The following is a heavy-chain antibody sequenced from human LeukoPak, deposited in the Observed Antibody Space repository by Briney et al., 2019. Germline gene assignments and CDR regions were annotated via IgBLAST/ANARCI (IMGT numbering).Heavy chain of an antibody. CDR2: INQDGSDK. CDR3: ARDSELSDAFDI. CDR1: GFTFSIYW. Sequence: PGGSLRLSCAASGFTFSIYWMSWVRQAPGKGLEWVANINQDGSDKYYVDSVKGRFTISRDNAKNSLYLQMNSLRAEDTAVYYCARDSELSDAFDIWGQGTMVTVSS. V-gene: IGHV3-7*01. D-gene: IGHD1-26*01. J-gene: IGHJ3*02.